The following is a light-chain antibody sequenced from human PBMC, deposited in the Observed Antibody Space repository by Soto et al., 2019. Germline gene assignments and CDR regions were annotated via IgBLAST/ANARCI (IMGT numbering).Light chain of an antibody. V-gene: IGLV1-44*01. CDR1: SSNIGSNT. CDR3: AAWDDSLNGRV. CDR2: RNV. J-gene: IGLJ1*01. Sequence: QSVLTQPPSASGTPGQRVTISCSGSSSNIGSNTVNWYQQLPGTPPKLPIFRNVQRPSGVPDRFSGSKSGTSASLAISGLQSEDEADYYCAAWDDSLNGRVFGTGTKVTVL.